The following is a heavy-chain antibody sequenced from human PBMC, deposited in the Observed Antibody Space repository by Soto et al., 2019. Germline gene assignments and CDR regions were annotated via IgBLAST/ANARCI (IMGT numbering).Heavy chain of an antibody. Sequence: SVKVSCKASGGTFSSYAISWVRQAPGQGLEWMGGIIPIFGTANYAQKFQGRVTITADESTSTAYMELSSLRSEDTAVYYCARDPGNTAMVPGWGQGTXVTVSS. D-gene: IGHD5-18*01. V-gene: IGHV1-69*13. CDR3: ARDPGNTAMVPG. J-gene: IGHJ4*02. CDR2: IIPIFGTA. CDR1: GGTFSSYA.